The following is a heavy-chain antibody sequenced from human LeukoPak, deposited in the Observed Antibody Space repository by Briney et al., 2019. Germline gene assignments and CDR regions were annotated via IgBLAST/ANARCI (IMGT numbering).Heavy chain of an antibody. CDR3: ARGRYCNGGSCYFDF. CDR1: GFNFSTCW. CDR2: IKQDGSET. V-gene: IGHV3-7*02. D-gene: IGHD2-15*01. J-gene: IGHJ4*02. Sequence: SGGSLRLSCVISGFNFSTCWMTWVRQAPGKGLEWVANIKQDGSETYYVDSVKGRFTISRDNAKNSLYLQMNSLRAEDTAVYYCARGRYCNGGSCYFDFWGQGTLVTVSS.